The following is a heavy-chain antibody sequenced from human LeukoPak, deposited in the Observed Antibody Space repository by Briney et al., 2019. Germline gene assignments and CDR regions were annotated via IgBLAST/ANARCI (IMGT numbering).Heavy chain of an antibody. V-gene: IGHV3-23*01. CDR2: ISGSGGST. Sequence: GGSLRLSCAASGFTFSSYAMSWVRQAPGRGLEWVSAISGSGGSTYYADSVKGRFTISRDNSKNTLYLQMNSLRAEDTAVYYCAKLAYGDYVPNSLDYWGQGTLVTVSS. J-gene: IGHJ4*02. D-gene: IGHD4-17*01. CDR1: GFTFSSYA. CDR3: AKLAYGDYVPNSLDY.